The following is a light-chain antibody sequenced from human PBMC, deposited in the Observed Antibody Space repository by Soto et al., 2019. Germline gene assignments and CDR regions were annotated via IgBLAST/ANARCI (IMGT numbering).Light chain of an antibody. CDR2: LGS. Sequence: DIVMTQSPLSLPVTPGEPASISCRSSQSLLHSNGYNYLDLCLQKPGQSPQLLIYLGSNRASGVPDRFSGSGSGTDFTLKISRVEDEDVGVCYCMQALRTPHPFGQGTKLEIK. CDR3: MQALRTPHP. J-gene: IGKJ2*01. V-gene: IGKV2-28*01. CDR1: QSLLHSNGYNY.